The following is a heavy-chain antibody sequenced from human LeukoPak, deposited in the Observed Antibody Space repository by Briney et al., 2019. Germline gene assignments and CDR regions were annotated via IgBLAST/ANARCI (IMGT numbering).Heavy chain of an antibody. Sequence: GGSLRLSCAASGFTFSSYAMTWVRQAPGKGPEWVSGISGNGAVTYYADSVKGRFTISRDNSKNTLYLHMNTLRAEDTAVYYCAKDKGYPKPFDPWGQGTLVTVSS. V-gene: IGHV3-23*01. CDR1: GFTFSSYA. CDR2: ISGNGAVT. J-gene: IGHJ5*02. D-gene: IGHD5-18*01. CDR3: AKDKGYPKPFDP.